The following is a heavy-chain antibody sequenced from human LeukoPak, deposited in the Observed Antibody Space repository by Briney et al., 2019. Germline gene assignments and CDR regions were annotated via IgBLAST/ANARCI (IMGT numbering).Heavy chain of an antibody. D-gene: IGHD3-9*01. CDR1: GFPVSSNY. CDR3: VSHSDTVTSYSFDY. CDR2: LYDDGNT. V-gene: IGHV3-53*01. Sequence: PGGSLRLSCAASGFPVSSNYMTWVRQAPGKGLEWVSILYDDGNTYYADSVKGRFTVSRDNSKNTLSLQMSSLTVEDTAVDYGVSHSDTVTSYSFDYWGQGTLVTVSS. J-gene: IGHJ4*02.